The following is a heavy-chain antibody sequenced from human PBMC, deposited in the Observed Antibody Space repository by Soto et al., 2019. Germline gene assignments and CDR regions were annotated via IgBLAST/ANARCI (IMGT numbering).Heavy chain of an antibody. CDR3: ARTFPYLGLDY. Sequence: SETLSLTCTVSGGSISSGDYYWSWIRQPPGKGLEWIGYIYYSGSTYYNPSLKSRVTISVDTSKNQFSLKLSSVTAADTAVYYCARTFPYLGLDYWGQGTLVTVSS. J-gene: IGHJ4*02. D-gene: IGHD1-26*01. CDR2: IYYSGST. CDR1: GGSISSGDYY. V-gene: IGHV4-30-4*01.